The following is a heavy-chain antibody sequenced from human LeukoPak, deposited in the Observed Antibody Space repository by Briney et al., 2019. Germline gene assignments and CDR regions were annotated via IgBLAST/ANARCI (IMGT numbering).Heavy chain of an antibody. CDR3: ARDTSSGFDY. J-gene: IGHJ4*02. CDR1: GITFSSYA. V-gene: IGHV3-30-3*01. D-gene: IGHD3-22*01. Sequence: GGSLRLSCAASGITFSSYAMHWVRQAPGKGLEWVAVISYDGSNKYYADSVKGRFTISRDNSKNTLYLQMNSLRAEDTAVYYCARDTSSGFDYWGQGTLVTVSS. CDR2: ISYDGSNK.